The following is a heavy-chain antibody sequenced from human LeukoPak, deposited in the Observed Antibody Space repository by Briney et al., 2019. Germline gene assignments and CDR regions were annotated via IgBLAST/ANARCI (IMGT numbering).Heavy chain of an antibody. CDR1: GFTFSSYA. CDR2: ISGSGGST. J-gene: IGHJ4*02. D-gene: IGHD3-10*01. Sequence: GSLRLPCAASGFTFSSYAMSWVRQAPGKGLEWVSAISGSGGSTYYTDSVKGRFTISRDNSKNTLYLQMNSLRAEDTAVYYCAKDQVSGGGFDYWGQGTLVTVSS. V-gene: IGHV3-23*01. CDR3: AKDQVSGGGFDY.